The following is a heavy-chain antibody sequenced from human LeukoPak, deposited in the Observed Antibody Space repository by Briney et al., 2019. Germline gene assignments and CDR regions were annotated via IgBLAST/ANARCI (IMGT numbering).Heavy chain of an antibody. V-gene: IGHV3-64*01. Sequence: PGGSLRLSCAASGFTFSSYAMHWVRQAPGKGLEYVSAISSNGGSTYYANSVKGRFTISRDNSKNTLYLQMNSLRAEDTAVYYCAKEPRGGSYRRHFDYWGQGTLVTVSS. J-gene: IGHJ4*02. CDR2: ISSNGGST. CDR3: AKEPRGGSYRRHFDY. CDR1: GFTFSSYA. D-gene: IGHD1-26*01.